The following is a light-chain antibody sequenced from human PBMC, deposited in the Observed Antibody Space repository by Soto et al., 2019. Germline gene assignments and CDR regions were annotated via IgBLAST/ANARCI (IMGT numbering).Light chain of an antibody. CDR1: SSDVGGYNY. CDR2: EVS. J-gene: IGLJ1*01. CDR3: SSYAGINNFD. Sequence: QSALTQPPSASGSPGQSVTISCTGTSSDVGGYNYVSWYQQHPGKAPKLLIYEVSKRPSGVPDRFSGSKSGNTASLTVSGLQAEDEADYYCSSYAGINNFDFGTGTKVTVL. V-gene: IGLV2-8*01.